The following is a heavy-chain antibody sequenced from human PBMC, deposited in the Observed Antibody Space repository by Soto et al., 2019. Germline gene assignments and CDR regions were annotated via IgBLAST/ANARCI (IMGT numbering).Heavy chain of an antibody. CDR1: GYSFTSYW. J-gene: IGHJ3*01. CDR2: IYPGDSDT. V-gene: IGHV5-51*01. CDR3: ARRAPYGSGSSLDIFDF. D-gene: IGHD3-10*01. Sequence: PGESLKISCKGSGYSFTSYWIGWVRQMPGKGLEWMGIIYPGDSDTRYSPSFQGQVTISADKSISTAYLQWSSLKAPDTAMYYCARRAPYGSGSSLDIFDFRGLGSSVTVSS.